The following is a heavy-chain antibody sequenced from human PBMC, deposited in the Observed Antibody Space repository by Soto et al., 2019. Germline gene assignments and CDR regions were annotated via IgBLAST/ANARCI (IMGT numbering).Heavy chain of an antibody. J-gene: IGHJ4*02. Sequence: QVQLVQSGAEVKKPGSSVKVSCKASGGTFSSYAISWVRQAPGQGLEWMGGIIPIFGTANYAQKFQGRVTITADESASKAYMGRSGVRSGDTAVYYWGRGGGGDCSGGSCYSDYWGQGTLVTVSS. CDR1: GGTFSSYA. D-gene: IGHD2-15*01. V-gene: IGHV1-69*01. CDR3: GRGGGGDCSGGSCYSDY. CDR2: IIPIFGTA.